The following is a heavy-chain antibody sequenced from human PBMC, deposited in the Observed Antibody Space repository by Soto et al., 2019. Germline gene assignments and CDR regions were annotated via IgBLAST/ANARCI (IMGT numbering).Heavy chain of an antibody. CDR2: IIPIFGTA. CDR1: GGTFSSYA. J-gene: IGHJ5*02. V-gene: IGHV1-69*01. D-gene: IGHD6-19*01. CDR3: ARVPETCTVAGTFWWFDP. Sequence: QVQLVQSGAEVKKPGSSVKVSCKAPGGTFSSYAISWVRQAPGQGLEWMGGIIPIFGTANYAQKFQGRVTITADESTSTAYMELSSLRAEDTAVYYCARVPETCTVAGTFWWFDPWGQGTLVTVSS.